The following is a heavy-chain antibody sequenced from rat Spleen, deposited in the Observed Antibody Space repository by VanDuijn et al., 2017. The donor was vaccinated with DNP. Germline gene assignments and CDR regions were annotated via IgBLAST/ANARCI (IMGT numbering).Heavy chain of an antibody. Sequence: EVQLVESGGGLVQPGGSLTLSCAASGFTFSDYYMAWVRQSPTKGLEWVAYITYDGGSTYYRDSVRGRFTISRDIAKSTLYLQMNSLRSEDMAIYYCARPHSNNYGGFAYWGQGTLVTVSS. CDR1: GFTFSDYY. CDR3: ARPHSNNYGGFAY. CDR2: ITYDGGST. D-gene: IGHD1-10*01. J-gene: IGHJ3*01. V-gene: IGHV5-22*01.